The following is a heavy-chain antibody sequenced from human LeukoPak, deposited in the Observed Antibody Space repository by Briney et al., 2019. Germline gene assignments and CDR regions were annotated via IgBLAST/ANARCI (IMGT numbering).Heavy chain of an antibody. J-gene: IGHJ5*02. CDR2: IYYSGST. CDR1: GGSISSSSYY. Sequence: NPSETLSLTCTVSGGSISSSSYYWGWIRQPPGKGLEWIGSIYYSGSTYYNPSLKSRVTISVDTSKNQFSLKLSSVTAADTAVYYCARGNRWFDPWGQGTLVTVSS. V-gene: IGHV4-39*07. CDR3: ARGNRWFDP.